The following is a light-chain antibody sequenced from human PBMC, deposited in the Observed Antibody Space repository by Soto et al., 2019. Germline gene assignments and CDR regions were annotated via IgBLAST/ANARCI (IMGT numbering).Light chain of an antibody. J-gene: IGLJ2*01. V-gene: IGLV2-14*01. Sequence: QSALTQPASVSGSPGQSITLSCTGTSSDVGGYNYVSWYQQHSGKAPKLLIYDVTNRPSGVSNRFSGSKSGNTASLTISGLQAEDEAVYYCSSNASSSAVVFGGGTKLTVL. CDR3: SSNASSSAVV. CDR1: SSDVGGYNY. CDR2: DVT.